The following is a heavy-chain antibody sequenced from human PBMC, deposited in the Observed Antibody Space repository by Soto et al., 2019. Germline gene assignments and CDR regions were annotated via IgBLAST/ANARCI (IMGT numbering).Heavy chain of an antibody. CDR2: ISWNSGSI. Sequence: LRLSCAASGFTFDDYAMHWVRQAPGKGLEWVSGISWNSGSIGYADSVKGRFTISRDNAKNSLYLQMNSLRAEDTALYYCAKALGGGYYYYYGMDVWGQGTTVTVSS. CDR3: AKALGGGYYYYYGMDV. J-gene: IGHJ6*02. D-gene: IGHD3-16*01. V-gene: IGHV3-9*01. CDR1: GFTFDDYA.